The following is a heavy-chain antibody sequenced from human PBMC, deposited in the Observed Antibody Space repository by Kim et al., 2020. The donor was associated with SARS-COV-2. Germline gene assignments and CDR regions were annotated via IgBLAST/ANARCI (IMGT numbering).Heavy chain of an antibody. CDR3: TRVGATVTSYYFDY. D-gene: IGHD4-17*01. J-gene: IGHJ4*02. Sequence: GGSLRLSCTASGFTFGDYAMSWVRQAPGKGLEWVGFIRSKAYGGTTEYAASVKGRFTISRDDSKSIAYLQMNSLKTEDTAVYYCTRVGATVTSYYFDYWGQGTLVTVSS. CDR1: GFTFGDYA. CDR2: IRSKAYGGTT. V-gene: IGHV3-49*04.